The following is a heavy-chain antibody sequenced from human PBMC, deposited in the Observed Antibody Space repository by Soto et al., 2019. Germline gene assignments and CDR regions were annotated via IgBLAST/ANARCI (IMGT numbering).Heavy chain of an antibody. J-gene: IGHJ4*02. CDR1: GLNFDDFA. Sequence: EVQLVESGGRLVQPGRSLRLSCVGTGLNFDDFAMHWVRQAPGKGLEWVSGITWNSRVLAYADSVQGRFTISRDNARNSLYLQMDSLRDEDTALYYCANGRYDFWSPYYFDSWGQGTLVTVSS. CDR2: ITWNSRVL. V-gene: IGHV3-9*01. D-gene: IGHD3-3*01. CDR3: ANGRYDFWSPYYFDS.